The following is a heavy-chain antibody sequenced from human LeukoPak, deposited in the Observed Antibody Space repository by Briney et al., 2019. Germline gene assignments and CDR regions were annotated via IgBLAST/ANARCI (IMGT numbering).Heavy chain of an antibody. CDR1: GGSFSDFY. Sequence: RPAETLSLTCAVSGGSFSDFYWTWIRQSPGQGLEWIGYSGSSNYNPSLKSRVTISVDTSKRHFSLTLSSVTAADTGIYYCARTRRHYYGSGKNLTPWPAGLDVWGQGTTVIVS. CDR2: SGSS. J-gene: IGHJ6*02. CDR3: ARTRRHYYGSGKNLTPWPAGLDV. D-gene: IGHD3-10*01. V-gene: IGHV4-59*01.